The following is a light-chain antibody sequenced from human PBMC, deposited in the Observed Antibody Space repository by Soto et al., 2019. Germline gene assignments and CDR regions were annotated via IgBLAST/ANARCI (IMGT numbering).Light chain of an antibody. J-gene: IGLJ1*01. CDR2: EVS. CDR1: TTDVGSYKL. Sequence: QSALTQPASVSGSPGQSITISCTGTTTDVGSYKLVSWYQQHPGKAPKLMIYEVSRRPSGVSNRFSGSKSGNTASLTISGLPAEDEADYYCCSWAGSSTFYFFGSGTKLTVL. CDR3: CSWAGSSTFYF. V-gene: IGLV2-23*02.